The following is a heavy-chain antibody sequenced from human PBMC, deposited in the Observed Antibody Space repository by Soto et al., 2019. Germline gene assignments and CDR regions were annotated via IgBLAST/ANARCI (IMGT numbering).Heavy chain of an antibody. J-gene: IGHJ6*02. Sequence: PGGSQRLSCAASGFTFRSYAMSGVRQAPGKGLEWGSAISGTGGRRYYADSVRGRFTISRDNAKTKLYVQMNSLKPEDTAVHYCAKESEGGMDVWGQGTTVTVSS. CDR1: GFTFRSYA. D-gene: IGHD3-3*01. CDR3: AKESEGGMDV. CDR2: ISGTGGRR. V-gene: IGHV3-23*01.